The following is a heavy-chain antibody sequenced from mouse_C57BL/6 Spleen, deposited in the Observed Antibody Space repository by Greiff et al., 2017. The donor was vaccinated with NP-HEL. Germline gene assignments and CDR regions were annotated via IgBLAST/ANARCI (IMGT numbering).Heavy chain of an antibody. V-gene: IGHV1-53*01. J-gene: IGHJ1*03. D-gene: IGHD2-1*01. CDR1: GYTFTSYW. Sequence: VQLQQPGTELVKPGASVKLSCKASGYTFTSYWMHWVKQRPGQGLEWIGNINPSNGGTNYNEKFKSKATLTVDKSSSTAYMQLSSLTSEDSAVYYCATAPYGNYGYFDVWGTGTTVTVSS. CDR2: INPSNGGT. CDR3: ATAPYGNYGYFDV.